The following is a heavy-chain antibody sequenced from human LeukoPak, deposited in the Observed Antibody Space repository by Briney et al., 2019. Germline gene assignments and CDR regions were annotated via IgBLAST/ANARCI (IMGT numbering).Heavy chain of an antibody. CDR2: ISSNSLHI. CDR1: GFTFSDQS. Sequence: PGGSLRLSCAASGFTFSDQSMNWVRQAPGKGLEWVSSISSNSLHIFYADSVKGRFTISRDNSKNTLYLQMNSLRAEDTAVYYCAPTYYYDSSGSALDYWGQGTLVTVSS. CDR3: APTYYYDSSGSALDY. J-gene: IGHJ4*02. V-gene: IGHV3-21*01. D-gene: IGHD3-22*01.